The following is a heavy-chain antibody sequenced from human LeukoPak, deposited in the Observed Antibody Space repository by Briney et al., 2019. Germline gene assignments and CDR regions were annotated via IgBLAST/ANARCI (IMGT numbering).Heavy chain of an antibody. J-gene: IGHJ3*02. V-gene: IGHV4-34*01. D-gene: IGHD2-2*01. CDR2: INHSEST. CDR1: GGSFSGYY. CDR3: ARASSTALRAFDI. Sequence: LETLSLTCAVYGGSFSGYYWSWIRQPPGKGLEWIGEINHSESTNYNPSLKSRVTISVDTSKNQFSLKLSSVTAADTAVYYCARASSTALRAFDIWGQGTMVTVSS.